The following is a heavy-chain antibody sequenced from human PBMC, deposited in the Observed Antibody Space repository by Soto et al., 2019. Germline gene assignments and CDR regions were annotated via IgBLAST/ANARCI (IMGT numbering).Heavy chain of an antibody. J-gene: IGHJ4*02. CDR3: AKDRREGGNYGFYSDF. D-gene: IGHD1-7*01. V-gene: IGHV3-23*01. CDR1: GFTFSSYS. Sequence: VSLRLSCSASGFTFSSYSMTWVRQAPGKGLEWVSFSSATGAGTYYADSVKGRFTISRDNSKNTLYLQMTSLRADDTAVYYCAKDRREGGNYGFYSDFWGQGA. CDR2: SSATGAGT.